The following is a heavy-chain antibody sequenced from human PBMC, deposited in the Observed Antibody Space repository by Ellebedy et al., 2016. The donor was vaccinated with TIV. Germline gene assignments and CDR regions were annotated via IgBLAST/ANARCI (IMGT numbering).Heavy chain of an antibody. Sequence: SETLSLTCSVTGDSISGYYWSWFRQPPGKGLEFIGYIHYSGSTNYNPSLKSRVTMSVDTAKNQFSLRLSSVTAADTAVYYCAEGRSGWYYFDYWGQGTLVTVSS. J-gene: IGHJ4*02. CDR1: GDSISGYY. D-gene: IGHD6-19*01. CDR2: IHYSGST. V-gene: IGHV4-59*12. CDR3: AEGRSGWYYFDY.